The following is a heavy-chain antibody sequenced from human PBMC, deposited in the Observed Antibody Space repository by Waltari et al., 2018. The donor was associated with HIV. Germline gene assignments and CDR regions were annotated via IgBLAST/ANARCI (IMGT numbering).Heavy chain of an antibody. D-gene: IGHD3-22*01. CDR1: GFTFSSYT. Sequence: QVQLVESGGGVVQPGKSLRLSCAASGFTFSSYTFHWVRQAPGKGLDWVSLISNDGTNKFYADAVRGRFTISRDNSKNTVYLQMHSLRPEDTAVYYCARAPFYDSSTYSDFWGMGTLVTVSS. CDR2: ISNDGTNK. V-gene: IGHV3-30*04. CDR3: ARAPFYDSSTYSDF. J-gene: IGHJ4*02.